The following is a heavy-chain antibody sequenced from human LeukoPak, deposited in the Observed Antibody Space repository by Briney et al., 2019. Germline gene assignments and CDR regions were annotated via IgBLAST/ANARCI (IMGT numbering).Heavy chain of an antibody. J-gene: IGHJ4*02. CDR1: GGSISSGGYS. Sequence: PSETLSLTCAVSGGSISSGGYSWSWIRQPPGKGLEWIGYIYHSGSTNYNPSLKSRVTISVDTSKNQFSLKLSSVTAADTAVYYCARDLWDSSGYYLDYWGQGTLVTVSS. CDR2: IYHSGST. CDR3: ARDLWDSSGYYLDY. V-gene: IGHV4-30-2*01. D-gene: IGHD3-22*01.